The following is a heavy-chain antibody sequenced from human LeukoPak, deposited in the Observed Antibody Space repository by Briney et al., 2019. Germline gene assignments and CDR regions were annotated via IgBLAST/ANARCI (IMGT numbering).Heavy chain of an antibody. Sequence: HPGGSLRLSCAASGFTFSSYAMSWVRQAPGKGLEWVSAISGSGGGTYYADSVKGRFTISRDNSKNTLYLQMNSLRAEDTAVYYCAKNIGLLEWLSDYWGQGTLVTVSS. CDR3: AKNIGLLEWLSDY. V-gene: IGHV3-23*01. CDR2: ISGSGGGT. J-gene: IGHJ4*02. CDR1: GFTFSSYA. D-gene: IGHD3-3*01.